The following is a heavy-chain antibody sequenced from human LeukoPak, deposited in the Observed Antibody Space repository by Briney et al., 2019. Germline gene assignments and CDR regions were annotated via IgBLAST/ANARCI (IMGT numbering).Heavy chain of an antibody. V-gene: IGHV1-2*02. CDR3: ARVGVVGASCYDY. CDR2: INPNSGGT. CDR1: GYTFTGYY. J-gene: IGHJ4*02. D-gene: IGHD2-2*01. Sequence: ASVRVSCKASGYTFTGYYMHWVRQAPGQGLEWMGWINPNSGGTRYAQKFQGRVTMTRDTSISTAYMELSSLRSDDTAVYYCARVGVVGASCYDYWGQGTLVTVSS.